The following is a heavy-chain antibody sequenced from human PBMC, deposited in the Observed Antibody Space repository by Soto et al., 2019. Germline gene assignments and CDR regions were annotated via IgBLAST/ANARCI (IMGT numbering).Heavy chain of an antibody. CDR3: ARVLKRTTMVRGVIRPVGWFDP. D-gene: IGHD3-10*01. CDR2: IYYSGST. J-gene: IGHJ5*02. Sequence: QVQLQESGPGLVKPSQTLSLTCTVSGGSISSGGYYWSWIRQHPGKGLEWIGYIYYSGSTYSNPSLKSRVTISVDTSKNQFSLKLSSVTAADTAVYYCARVLKRTTMVRGVIRPVGWFDPWGQGTLVTVSS. V-gene: IGHV4-31*03. CDR1: GGSISSGGYY.